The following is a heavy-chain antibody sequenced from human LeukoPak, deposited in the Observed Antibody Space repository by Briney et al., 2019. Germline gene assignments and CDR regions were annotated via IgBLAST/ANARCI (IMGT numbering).Heavy chain of an antibody. CDR1: GFTFSSYS. CDR2: ISSSSSYI. V-gene: IGHV3-21*01. Sequence: GGSLRLSCAASGFTFSSYSMNWVRQAPGKGLEWVSSISSSSSYIYYADSVKGRFTISRDNAKNSLYLQMNSLRAEDTAVYYCARDYGSAYYYYGMDVWGQGTTVTVSS. CDR3: ARDYGSAYYYYGMDV. J-gene: IGHJ6*02. D-gene: IGHD3-10*01.